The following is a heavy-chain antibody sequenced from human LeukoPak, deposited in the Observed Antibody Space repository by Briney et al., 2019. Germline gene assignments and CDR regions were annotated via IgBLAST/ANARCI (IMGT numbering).Heavy chain of an antibody. D-gene: IGHD3-10*01. V-gene: IGHV4-38-2*01. J-gene: IGHJ4*02. CDR3: ARKVWFGEHYGDY. CDR2: IYHSGST. Sequence: PSETLSLTCAVSGYSISNGYYWGWIRQPPGKGLEWIGSIYHSGSTYYNPSLKSRVTISVDTSKNHFSLKLSSVTAADTAVYYCARKVWFGEHYGDYWGQGTLVTVSS. CDR1: GYSISNGYY.